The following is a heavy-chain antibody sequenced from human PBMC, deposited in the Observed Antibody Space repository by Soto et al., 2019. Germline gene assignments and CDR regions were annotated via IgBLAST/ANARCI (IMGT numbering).Heavy chain of an antibody. CDR2: TYYWSKWYN. CDR1: GYSVSSNSAA. Sequence: SQTLSLTCAISGYSVSSNSAAWNLIRQSPSRGLEWLGRTYYWSKWYNHYAVSVKSRITVNPDTSKNQFSLQLNAVTPEDTAVYYCARSGPGGYIDCWGQGTLVTVSS. V-gene: IGHV6-1*01. D-gene: IGHD3-22*01. J-gene: IGHJ4*02. CDR3: ARSGPGGYIDC.